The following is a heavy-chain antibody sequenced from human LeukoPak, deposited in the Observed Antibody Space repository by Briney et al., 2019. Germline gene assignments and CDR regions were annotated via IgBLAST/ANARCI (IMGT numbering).Heavy chain of an antibody. D-gene: IGHD2-15*01. CDR2: INSDGSTT. Sequence: GGSLRLSCAASGFTFSTYWMHWVRQSPGKGLVWVSRINSDGSTTNYADSVKGRFTISRDNAKNTLYLQMNSLRAEDTALYYCARDRRGYCSGGSCYYFDYWGQGTLVTVSS. V-gene: IGHV3-74*01. CDR1: GFTFSTYW. J-gene: IGHJ4*02. CDR3: ARDRRGYCSGGSCYYFDY.